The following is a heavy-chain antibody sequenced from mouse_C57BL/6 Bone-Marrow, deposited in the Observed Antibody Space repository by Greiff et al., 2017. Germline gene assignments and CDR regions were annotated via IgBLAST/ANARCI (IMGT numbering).Heavy chain of an antibody. V-gene: IGHV3-6*01. CDR3: ASCYKCYFDV. Sequence: EVQRVESAPGLVKPSPSLSLTCSVTGYSITSGYYWNWIRQFPGNKLEWMGYISYDGSNNYNPSLKNRISITRDTSKNQFFLKLNSVTTEDTATYYGASCYKCYFDVRRSADTITVST. CDR2: ISYDGSN. D-gene: IGHD1-1*01. J-gene: IGHJ1*01. CDR1: GYSITSGYY.